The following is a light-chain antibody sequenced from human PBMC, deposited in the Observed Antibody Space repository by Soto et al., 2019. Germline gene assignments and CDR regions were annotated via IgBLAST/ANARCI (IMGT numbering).Light chain of an antibody. CDR1: QSVSRY. V-gene: IGKV3-20*01. CDR3: QQYGSSPPT. CDR2: GAS. J-gene: IGKJ1*01. Sequence: EILLTQSPGTLSLSPGERATLCFRASQSVSRYLAWYQQKPGQGPRLLIYGASSRATGTPDRFSGSGSGTDFTLTINRLEPEDFALYYCQQYGSSPPTFGQGTKVDIK.